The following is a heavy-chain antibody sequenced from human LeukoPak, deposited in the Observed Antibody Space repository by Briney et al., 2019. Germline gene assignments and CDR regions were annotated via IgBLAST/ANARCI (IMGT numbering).Heavy chain of an antibody. Sequence: GGSLRLSCAASGFTVSSNYMSWVRQAPGKGLEWVSVIYSGGSTFADSVKGRFTISRDNAKNTLSLQMNSLGVEDTAVYFCARGGSPPEALGDAFDIWGQGTMVTVSS. V-gene: IGHV3-53*01. CDR1: GFTVSSNY. J-gene: IGHJ3*02. D-gene: IGHD1-26*01. CDR2: IYSGGST. CDR3: ARGGSPPEALGDAFDI.